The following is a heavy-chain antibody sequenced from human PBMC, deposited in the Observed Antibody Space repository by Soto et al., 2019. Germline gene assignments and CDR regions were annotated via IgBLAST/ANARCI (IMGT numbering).Heavy chain of an antibody. Sequence: GRPLRHPYADSGFTFTKVNINWVRQAPRKGLEWISYIGSTSSPIKYADSVKGRFTISRDNAKSSLYLQMTSLRVEDTAVYYCARGLGSSWFFLWRQGVLVTGSS. CDR2: IGSTSSPI. CDR3: ARGLGSSWFFL. J-gene: IGHJ4*02. CDR1: GFTFTKVN. D-gene: IGHD6-13*01. V-gene: IGHV3-48*01.